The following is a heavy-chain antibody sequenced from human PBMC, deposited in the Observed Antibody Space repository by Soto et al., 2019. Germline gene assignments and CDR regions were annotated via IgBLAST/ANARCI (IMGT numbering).Heavy chain of an antibody. CDR2: IGRSSSYI. J-gene: IGHJ3*02. D-gene: IGHD3-10*01. Sequence: PGGSLRLSCAASEFTFSSYSMNWVRQAPGKGLEWVSSIGRSSSYIYYADSVKGRFIISRDNAKNSLYLQMNSLRAEDTAVYYSTSTMAGAFDIWGQGTMVTVS. CDR3: TSTMAGAFDI. V-gene: IGHV3-21*01. CDR1: EFTFSSYS.